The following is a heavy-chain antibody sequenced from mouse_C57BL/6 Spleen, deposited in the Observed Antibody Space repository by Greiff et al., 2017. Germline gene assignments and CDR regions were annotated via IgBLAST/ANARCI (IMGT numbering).Heavy chain of an antibody. Sequence: QVQLQQSGPELVKPGASVKISCKASGYAFSSSWLNWVKQRPGKGLEWIGRIYPGDGDTNYNGKFKGKATLTADKSSSTAYMQLSSLTSEDSAVYCCARCGDGYYFDYGGKGTTLTVSS. CDR1: GYAFSSSW. CDR2: IYPGDGDT. J-gene: IGHJ2*01. D-gene: IGHD2-3*01. V-gene: IGHV1-82*01. CDR3: ARCGDGYYFDY.